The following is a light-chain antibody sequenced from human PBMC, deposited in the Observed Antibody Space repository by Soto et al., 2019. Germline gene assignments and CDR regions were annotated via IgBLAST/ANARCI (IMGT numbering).Light chain of an antibody. CDR3: SSYTTTTTHVL. CDR1: SSDVGGYNY. J-gene: IGLJ2*01. CDR2: EVT. Sequence: QSVLTQPASVSGSPGQSITISCTGSSSDVGGYNYVSWYQQHPDKAPKLMIYEVTNRPSGISDRFSGSKSGNTASLTISGLQAEDEADYSCSSYTTTTTHVLFGGGTKVTVL. V-gene: IGLV2-14*01.